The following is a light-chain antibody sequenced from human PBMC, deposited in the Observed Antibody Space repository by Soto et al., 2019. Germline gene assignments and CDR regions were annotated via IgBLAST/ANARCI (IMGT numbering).Light chain of an antibody. J-gene: IGLJ2*01. CDR1: NSDVGGYNY. CDR3: SSYTSSSTLDVV. V-gene: IGLV2-14*01. Sequence: ALTQPASVSGSPGQSITISCTGTNSDVGGYNYVSWYQQHPGKAPKLMIYDVSNRPSGVSNRFSGSKSGNTASLTISGLQAEDEADYYCSSYTSSSTLDVVFGGGTKVTVL. CDR2: DVS.